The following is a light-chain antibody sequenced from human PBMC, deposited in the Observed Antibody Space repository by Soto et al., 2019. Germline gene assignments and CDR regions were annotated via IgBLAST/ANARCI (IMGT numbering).Light chain of an antibody. CDR2: DTS. Sequence: EILLTQSPGTLSLSPGERATLPCRASQSVSIHLAWYQQKPGQAPRLLIYDTSTRATGIPARFSGSGSGTEFTLTISSLQSEDFAVYYCQQYSNWPPITFGQGTRLEIK. V-gene: IGKV3-15*01. J-gene: IGKJ5*01. CDR3: QQYSNWPPIT. CDR1: QSVSIH.